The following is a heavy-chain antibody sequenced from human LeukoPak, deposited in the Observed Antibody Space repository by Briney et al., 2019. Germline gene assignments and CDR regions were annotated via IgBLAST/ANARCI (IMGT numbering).Heavy chain of an antibody. CDR3: ARHYDYFDY. V-gene: IGHV4-59*08. J-gene: IGHJ4*02. CDR2: IYYSGST. CDR1: GGSISSYY. D-gene: IGHD3-16*01. Sequence: PSETLSLTCTVSGGSISSYYWSWIRQPPGKGLEWIGYIYYSGSTNYNPSLKSRVTISVDTPKNQFSLKLSSVTAADTAVYYCARHYDYFDYWGQGTLVTVSS.